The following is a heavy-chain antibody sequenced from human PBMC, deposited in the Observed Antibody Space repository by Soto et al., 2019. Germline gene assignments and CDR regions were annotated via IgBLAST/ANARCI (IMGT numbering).Heavy chain of an antibody. CDR3: ARHQGSSYCGGDCYFFSDY. D-gene: IGHD2-21*02. CDR1: GYSFTSYW. Sequence: EVQLVQSGAEVKKPGESLKISCKGSGYSFTSYWIGWVRQMPGKGLEWMGIIYPGDSDTRYSPSFQGQVTISADKSISTAYLQWSSLKASDTAMYYCARHQGSSYCGGDCYFFSDYWGQGTLVTVSS. V-gene: IGHV5-51*01. CDR2: IYPGDSDT. J-gene: IGHJ4*02.